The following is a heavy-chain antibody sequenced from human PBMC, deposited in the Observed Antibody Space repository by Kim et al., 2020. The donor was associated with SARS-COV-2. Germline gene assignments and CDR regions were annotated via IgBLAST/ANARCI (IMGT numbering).Heavy chain of an antibody. CDR2: ISDSGDNT. J-gene: IGHJ6*02. CDR1: GFTFSTYA. V-gene: IGHV3-23*01. Sequence: GGSLRLSCAPSGFTFSTYAMSWVRQAPGKGLEWVSSISDSGDNTYYSDSVKGRFIISRNNSENTLYLQMSRLRAGDTAVYFCAKDDDWGSYYYYGMDVWGQGTTVSVSS. D-gene: IGHD3-16*01. CDR3: AKDDDWGSYYYYGMDV.